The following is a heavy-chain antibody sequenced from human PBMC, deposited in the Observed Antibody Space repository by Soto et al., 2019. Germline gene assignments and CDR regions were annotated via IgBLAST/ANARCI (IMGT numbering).Heavy chain of an antibody. V-gene: IGHV3-33*01. D-gene: IGHD4-17*01. J-gene: IGHJ6*02. CDR1: GFTFSSYG. Sequence: QVQLVESGGGVVQPGTSLRLSCVASGFTFSSYGMSWVRQAPGKGPEWVAVIWFDGSNEYYGDSLKGRFTISRDNSKNTLYLQMNSLRAEDTAVYYCARSGDYDYYYAMDVWGQGTTVTVSS. CDR2: IWFDGSNE. CDR3: ARSGDYDYYYAMDV.